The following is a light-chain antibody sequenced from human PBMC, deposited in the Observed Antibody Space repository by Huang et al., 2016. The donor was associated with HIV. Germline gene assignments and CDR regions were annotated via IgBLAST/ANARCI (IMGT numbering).Light chain of an antibody. CDR3: QQYRDWPPYT. CDR2: SAS. V-gene: IGKV3-15*01. J-gene: IGKJ2*01. Sequence: EIVLTQSPATLSVSPGERATLSCRASQSVGSDLAWDQHRPGQAPRLLIYSASTRATGIPARFSGSGYGTDFILTVSSLQSEDFALYYCQQYRDWPPYTFGQGTKLEIK. CDR1: QSVGSD.